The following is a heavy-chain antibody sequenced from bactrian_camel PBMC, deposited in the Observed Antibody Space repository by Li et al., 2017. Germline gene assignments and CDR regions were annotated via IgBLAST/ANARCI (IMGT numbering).Heavy chain of an antibody. J-gene: IGHJ4*01. D-gene: IGHD1*01. CDR1: GHSRGSNC. V-gene: IGHV3S55*01. CDR3: AAAPLGGVISGPGSWLDADEYRI. CDR2: IRRSGGET. Sequence: QLVESGGGSVQAGGSLRLSCVGSGHSRGSNCVGWYRLPPGRAPAEREGIAAIRRSGGETWYANSVKGRFTISQDSAKNTLYLQMSSLTPDDTGMYICAAAPLGGVISGPGSWLDADEYRIWGQGTQVTVS.